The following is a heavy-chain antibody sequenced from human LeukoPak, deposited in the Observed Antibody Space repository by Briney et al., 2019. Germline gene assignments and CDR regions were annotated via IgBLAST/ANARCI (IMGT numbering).Heavy chain of an antibody. CDR3: ARGSSSSGSYWYYFDY. Sequence: SETLSLTCIVSGGSINSGSYYWSWIRQPAGKGLEWIGRIYTSGSTNYNPSPKSRVTISVDTSKNQFSLKLSSVTAADTAVYYCARGSSSSGSYWYYFDYWGQGTLVAVSS. D-gene: IGHD1-26*01. CDR2: IYTSGST. CDR1: GGSINSGSYY. J-gene: IGHJ4*02. V-gene: IGHV4-61*02.